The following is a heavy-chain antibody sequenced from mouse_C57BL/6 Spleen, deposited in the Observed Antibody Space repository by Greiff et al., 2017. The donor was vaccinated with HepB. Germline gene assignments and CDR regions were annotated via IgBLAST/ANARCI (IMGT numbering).Heavy chain of an antibody. D-gene: IGHD1-1*01. CDR3: TRFTTVVARYAMDY. CDR1: GYTFTDYE. J-gene: IGHJ4*01. V-gene: IGHV1-15*01. CDR2: IDPETGGT. Sequence: QVQLQQSGAELVRPGASVTLSCKASGYTFTDYEMHWVKQTPVHGLEWIGAIDPETGGTAYNQKFKGQAILTADKSSSTAYMELRSLTSEDSAVYYCTRFTTVVARYAMDYWGQGTSVTVSS.